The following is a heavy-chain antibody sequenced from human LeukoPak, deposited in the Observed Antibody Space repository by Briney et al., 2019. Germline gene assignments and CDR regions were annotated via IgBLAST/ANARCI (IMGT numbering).Heavy chain of an antibody. D-gene: IGHD1-1*01. CDR1: GDSVSSNNAA. V-gene: IGHV6-1*01. CDR2: AYYRSHWVY. Sequence: SQTLSLTCAISGDSVSSNNAAWNWIRQSPLRGLEWLARAYYRSHWVYDYAGSVKGRITVNPDTSKNQFSLQLKAVIPEDTAVYYCARESVAERFHRWSQGSRLTVSS. J-gene: IGHJ5*02. CDR3: ARESVAERFHR.